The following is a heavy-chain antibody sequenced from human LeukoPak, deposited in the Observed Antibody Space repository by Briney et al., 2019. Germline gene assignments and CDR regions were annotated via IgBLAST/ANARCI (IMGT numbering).Heavy chain of an antibody. J-gene: IGHJ4*02. CDR3: ARDHDWAFDL. D-gene: IGHD3-9*01. V-gene: IGHV3-48*02. CDR1: GFPFSSYV. Sequence: GGSLRLSCEASGFPFSSYVMSWVRQAPGKGLEWIAYINHNAEMIFYPDFVKGRFTISRDNAKNSLYLQMNALRDEDTAIYYCARDHDWAFDLWGQGTLVTISS. CDR2: INHNAEMI.